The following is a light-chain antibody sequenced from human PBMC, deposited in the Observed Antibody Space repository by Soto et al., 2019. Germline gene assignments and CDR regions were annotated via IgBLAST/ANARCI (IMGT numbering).Light chain of an antibody. J-gene: IGKJ5*01. CDR3: QQVNTYPIT. Sequence: DVRLTQSPSFLSASVGDRVTITCRASQGISSNLVWYQQEVGKAPKLLIYGAYTLRSGVSSRFSGSGSGTEFTLTIGSLQPEDFATYYCQQVNTYPITFGQGTRLEIK. V-gene: IGKV1-9*01. CDR2: GAY. CDR1: QGISSN.